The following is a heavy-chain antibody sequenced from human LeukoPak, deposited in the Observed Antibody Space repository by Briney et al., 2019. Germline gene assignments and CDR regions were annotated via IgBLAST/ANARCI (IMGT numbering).Heavy chain of an antibody. CDR2: ISGDSSYI. V-gene: IGHV3-23*01. D-gene: IGHD3-10*01. J-gene: IGHJ4*02. CDR1: GFISSSYP. Sequence: GGALRLSCAASGFISSSYPLNWVRQAPGKGLEWVSTISGDSSYIQYADSVKCRFTISRDNSKNTLYVQMNSLRAEDTAVYYCAKGHYYGSGSLDYWGQGTLVTVSS. CDR3: AKGHYYGSGSLDY.